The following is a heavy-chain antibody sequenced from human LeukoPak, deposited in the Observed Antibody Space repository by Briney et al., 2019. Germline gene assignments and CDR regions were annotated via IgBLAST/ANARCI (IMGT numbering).Heavy chain of an antibody. Sequence: GGSLRLSCAASGFTFSRYAMSWVRQAPGKGLEWVSAISGSGGSTYYADSVKGRFTISRDNSKNTLYLQMNSLRAEDTAVYYCAKAAVVVVAAIADYWGQGTLVTVSS. V-gene: IGHV3-23*01. CDR1: GFTFSRYA. CDR2: ISGSGGST. D-gene: IGHD2-15*01. CDR3: AKAAVVVVAAIADY. J-gene: IGHJ4*02.